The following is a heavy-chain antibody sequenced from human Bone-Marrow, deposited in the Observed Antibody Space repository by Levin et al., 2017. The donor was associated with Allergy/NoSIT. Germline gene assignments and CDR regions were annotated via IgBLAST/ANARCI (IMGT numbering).Heavy chain of an antibody. CDR1: GYSFGAYW. CDR3: ARDRYAYCGGDCKTSFDH. V-gene: IGHV3-7*01. J-gene: IGHJ4*02. CDR2: INQDGSQK. D-gene: IGHD2-21*02. Sequence: GGSLRLSCAASGYSFGAYWLSWVRQAPGKGLEWVANINQDGSQKYYVESVKGRFTISRDNAQNSGYLHLSSLRAEDTAVYYCARDRYAYCGGDCKTSFDHWGQGVMVTVAS.